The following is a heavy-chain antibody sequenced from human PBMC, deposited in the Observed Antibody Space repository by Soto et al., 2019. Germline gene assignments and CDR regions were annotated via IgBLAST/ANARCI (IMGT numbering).Heavy chain of an antibody. D-gene: IGHD4-17*01. Sequence: QIQLMQSGAEVKKPGASVKVSCKASGYTFTNYGISWGRQAPGQGLEWMGWINGYNGYTNYAQKFQARVNMATDTSTSTAYMELRSLRSDDTAVYYCARDGDEEANFDPWGQGTLVTVSS. CDR3: ARDGDEEANFDP. J-gene: IGHJ5*02. V-gene: IGHV1-18*01. CDR1: GYTFTNYG. CDR2: INGYNGYT.